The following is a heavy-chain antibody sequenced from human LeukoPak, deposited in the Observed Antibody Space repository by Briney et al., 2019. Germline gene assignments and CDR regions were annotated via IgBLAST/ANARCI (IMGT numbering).Heavy chain of an antibody. J-gene: IGHJ4*02. Sequence: RGSLRLSCAVSGFTLSSNWMGWVRQAPGKGLEWVANIKQDGSEKYYVDSVKGRFTISRDNAKNSLYLQMNSLRAEDTAVYYCARDARKDYYGSGSYQPFDYWGQGTLVTVSS. D-gene: IGHD3-10*01. CDR1: GFTLSSNW. V-gene: IGHV3-7*01. CDR2: IKQDGSEK. CDR3: ARDARKDYYGSGSYQPFDY.